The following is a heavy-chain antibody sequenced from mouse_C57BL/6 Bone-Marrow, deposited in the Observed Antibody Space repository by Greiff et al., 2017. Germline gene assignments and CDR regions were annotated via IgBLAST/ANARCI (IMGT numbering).Heavy chain of an antibody. V-gene: IGHV1-81*01. Sequence: QVQLQQSGAELARPGASVKLSCKASGYTFTSYGISWVKQRTGQGLEWIGEIYPRSGNTYYNEKFKGTATLTADKSSSTAYMELRSLTSEDSAVYFCEGYSNYGFAYWGQGTLVTVSA. CDR3: EGYSNYGFAY. J-gene: IGHJ3*01. D-gene: IGHD2-5*01. CDR2: IYPRSGNT. CDR1: GYTFTSYG.